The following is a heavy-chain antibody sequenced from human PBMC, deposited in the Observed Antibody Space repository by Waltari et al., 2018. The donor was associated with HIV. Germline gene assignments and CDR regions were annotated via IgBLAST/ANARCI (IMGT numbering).Heavy chain of an antibody. J-gene: IGHJ6*02. CDR2: IYYSGST. D-gene: IGHD6-25*01. CDR1: GGSISSYY. CDR3: ARLGYQDMDV. V-gene: IGHV4-59*01. Sequence: QVQLQESGPGLVKPSETLSLTCTVSGGSISSYYWSWIRQPPGKGLEWIGYIYYSGSTNYNPSLKSRVTISVDTSKNQFSLKLSSVTAADTAVYYCARLGYQDMDVWGQGTTVTVSS.